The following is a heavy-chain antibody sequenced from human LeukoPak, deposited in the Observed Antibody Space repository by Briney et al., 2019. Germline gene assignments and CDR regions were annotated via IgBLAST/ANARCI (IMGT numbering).Heavy chain of an antibody. J-gene: IGHJ4*02. CDR2: ISGSGGST. Sequence: GGSLRLSCAASGFTFSSYGMSWVRQAPGKGLEWVSGISGSGGSTYYADSVKGRFTVSRDNFKNMLYLQMNTLRAEDTAEYYCAKDYGSGSFWGFDYWGQGTLVTVSS. CDR3: AKDYGSGSFWGFDY. CDR1: GFTFSSYG. V-gene: IGHV3-23*01. D-gene: IGHD3-10*01.